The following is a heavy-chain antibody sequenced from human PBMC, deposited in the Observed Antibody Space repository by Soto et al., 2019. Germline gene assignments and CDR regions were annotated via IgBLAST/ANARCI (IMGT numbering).Heavy chain of an antibody. CDR3: ARVTALMVSAIDY. CDR2: IYHSGST. D-gene: IGHD2-8*01. J-gene: IGHJ4*02. Sequence: SETLSLTCAVSGGSISSGGYSWSWIRQPPGKGLEWIGYIYHSGSTYYNPSLKSRVTISVDRSKNQFSLKLSSVTAADTAVYYCARVTALMVSAIDYWGQGTLDTVSS. V-gene: IGHV4-30-2*01. CDR1: GGSISSGGYS.